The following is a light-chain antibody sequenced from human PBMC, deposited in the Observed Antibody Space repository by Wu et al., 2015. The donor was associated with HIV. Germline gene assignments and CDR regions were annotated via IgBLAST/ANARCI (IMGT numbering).Light chain of an antibody. CDR3: QQRSNWPPT. CDR1: QSVSSNY. Sequence: EIVLTQSPGTLSLSPGERATLSCRASQSVSSNYLVWYQQKPDQAPRLLIYGASSRATGIPDRFSGSGSGTDFTLTISRLEPEDFAVYYCQQRSNWPPTFGQGAKVEIK. V-gene: IGKV3D-20*02. CDR2: GAS. J-gene: IGKJ1*01.